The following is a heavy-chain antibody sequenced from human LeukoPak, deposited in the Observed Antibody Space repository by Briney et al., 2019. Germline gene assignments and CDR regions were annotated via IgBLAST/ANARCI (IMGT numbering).Heavy chain of an antibody. Sequence: SETLSLTCTVSGGSISSSSYYWGWIRQPPGKGLEWIGSIYYSGSTYYNPSLKSRVTISVDTSKNQFSLKLSSVTAADTAVYYCARHGDGESGSYYPLGYWGQGTLVTVSA. CDR3: ARHGDGESGSYYPLGY. CDR2: IYYSGST. V-gene: IGHV4-39*01. D-gene: IGHD1-26*01. J-gene: IGHJ4*02. CDR1: GGSISSSSYY.